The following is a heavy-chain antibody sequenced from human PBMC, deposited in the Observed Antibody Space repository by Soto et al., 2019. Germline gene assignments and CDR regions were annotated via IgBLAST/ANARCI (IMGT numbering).Heavy chain of an antibody. CDR1: GFTFSSYW. CDR2: INSDGSST. J-gene: IGHJ6*02. Sequence: PGGSLRLSCAASGFTFSSYWMHWVRQAPGKGLVWVSRINSDGSSTSYADFVKGRFTISRDNAKNTLYLQINSLRAEDTAVYYCTRFVTTVVTKGPNYSLDVWGQGTTVTVSS. D-gene: IGHD4-17*01. V-gene: IGHV3-74*01. CDR3: TRFVTTVVTKGPNYSLDV.